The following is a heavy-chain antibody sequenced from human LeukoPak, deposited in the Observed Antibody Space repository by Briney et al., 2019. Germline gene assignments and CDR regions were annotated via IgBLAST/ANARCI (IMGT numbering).Heavy chain of an antibody. Sequence: SETLSLTCAVYGGSFSGYYWSWIRQPPGKGLEWIGEINHSESTNYNPSLKSRVTISVDTSKNQFSLKPSSVTAADTAVYYYARGSLLYYYDSSGYSFGEFDYWGQGTLVTVSS. CDR2: INHSEST. CDR1: GGSFSGYY. CDR3: ARGSLLYYYDSSGYSFGEFDY. J-gene: IGHJ4*02. V-gene: IGHV4-34*01. D-gene: IGHD3-22*01.